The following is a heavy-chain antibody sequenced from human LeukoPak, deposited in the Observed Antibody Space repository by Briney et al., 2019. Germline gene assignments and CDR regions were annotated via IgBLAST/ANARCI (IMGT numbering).Heavy chain of an antibody. J-gene: IGHJ4*02. CDR3: AKGRAAAAGTFYFDY. CDR1: GFTFSSYA. CDR2: ISGSGGST. Sequence: GGSLRLSCAASGFTFSSYAMSWVRQAPGKGLEWVSTISGSGGSTYYADSVKGRFTISRDNSKNTLYLQMNSLRAEDTAVYYSAKGRAAAAGTFYFDYWGQGTLVTVSS. V-gene: IGHV3-23*01. D-gene: IGHD6-13*01.